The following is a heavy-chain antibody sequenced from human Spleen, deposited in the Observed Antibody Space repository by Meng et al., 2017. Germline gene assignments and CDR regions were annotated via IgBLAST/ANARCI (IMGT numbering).Heavy chain of an antibody. Sequence: SETLSLTCTVSGYSISSGYYWGWIRQPPGKGLEWIGSVFRSGSTYYNPSLKSRVTISIDTSKNQFSLRLSSVTAADTAVYYCATFPPTRLGVDYWGQGALVTVSS. V-gene: IGHV4-38-2*02. CDR2: VFRSGST. CDR1: GYSISSGYY. J-gene: IGHJ4*02. D-gene: IGHD6-19*01. CDR3: ATFPPTRLGVDY.